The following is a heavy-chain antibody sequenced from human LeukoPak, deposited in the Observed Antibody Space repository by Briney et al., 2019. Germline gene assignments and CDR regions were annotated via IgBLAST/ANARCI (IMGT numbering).Heavy chain of an antibody. CDR2: INSDGSST. J-gene: IGHJ4*02. D-gene: IGHD5-24*01. V-gene: IGHV3-74*01. Sequence: PGGSLRLSCAASGFTFSSYWMHWVRQAPGKGLVWVSRINSDGSSTSYADSVKGRFTISRDNAKNTLYLQMNSLRAEDTAVYYCARDPIEVATIAPRTLDYWGQGTLVTVSS. CDR3: ARDPIEVATIAPRTLDY. CDR1: GFTFSSYW.